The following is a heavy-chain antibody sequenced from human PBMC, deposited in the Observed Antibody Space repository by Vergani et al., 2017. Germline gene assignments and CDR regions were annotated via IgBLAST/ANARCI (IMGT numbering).Heavy chain of an antibody. V-gene: IGHV4-61*02. D-gene: IGHD1-26*01. CDR1: GGSISSGDYY. CDR3: AGGPGIVGATGFQGFDY. Sequence: QVQLQESGPGLVKPSQTLSLTCTVSGGSISSGDYYWSWIRQPPGKGLEWIGRIYTSGSTNYNPSLKSRVTISVDTSKNQFSLKLSSVTAADTAVYYCAGGPGIVGATGFQGFDYWGQGTLVTVSS. J-gene: IGHJ4*02. CDR2: IYTSGST.